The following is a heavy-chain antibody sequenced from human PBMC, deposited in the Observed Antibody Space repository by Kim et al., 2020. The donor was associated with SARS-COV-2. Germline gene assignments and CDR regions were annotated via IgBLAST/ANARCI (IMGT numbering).Heavy chain of an antibody. V-gene: IGHV3-73*01. Sequence: GGSLRLSCAASGFTFSGSAMHWVRQASRKGLEWVGRIRSKANSYATAYAASVKGRFTISRDDSKNTAYLQMNSLKTEDTAVYYCTRLKRDIVATECGDCYSGDAFDIWGQGTMVTVSS. CDR1: GFTFSGSA. J-gene: IGHJ3*02. CDR2: IRSKANSYAT. D-gene: IGHD2-21*02. CDR3: TRLKRDIVATECGDCYSGDAFDI.